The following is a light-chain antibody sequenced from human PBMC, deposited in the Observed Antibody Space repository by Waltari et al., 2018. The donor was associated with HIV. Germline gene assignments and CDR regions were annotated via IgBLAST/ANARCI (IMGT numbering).Light chain of an antibody. Sequence: QSVLTQPPSVSAAPGQKVTISCSGSHSNIGNNFVSWYQHLPGTAPKLLIYENKRRPSRFPDRFSASKTGTSATLGITGLQAGDEAIYDCATCANTLRAMFGGGTKLTVL. CDR1: HSNIGNNF. CDR3: ATCANTLRAM. CDR2: ENK. V-gene: IGLV1-51*01. J-gene: IGLJ3*02.